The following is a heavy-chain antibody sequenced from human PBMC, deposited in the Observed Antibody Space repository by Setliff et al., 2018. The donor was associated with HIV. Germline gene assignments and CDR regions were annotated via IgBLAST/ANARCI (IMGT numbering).Heavy chain of an antibody. CDR1: GGSISTRSPYY. CDR3: ARGDHHIIAAAGSGWFDP. J-gene: IGHJ5*02. Sequence: KTSETLSLTCSVSGGSISTRSPYYWGWIRQPPGKGLEWIGSISYSGTTYYNPSLKRRATISVDTSNNQFFLKLTSVTAADTAAYYCARGDHHIIAAAGSGWFDPWGQGTLVTVSS. V-gene: IGHV4-39*01. D-gene: IGHD6-13*01. CDR2: ISYSGTT.